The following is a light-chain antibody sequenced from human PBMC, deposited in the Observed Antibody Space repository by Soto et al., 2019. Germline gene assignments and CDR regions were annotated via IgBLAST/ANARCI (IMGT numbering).Light chain of an antibody. J-gene: IGKJ4*01. CDR3: QQYGSSTLT. Sequence: ESVLTQSPGTLSLSPGERATLSCRASQTVSSNYLAWYQQKPGQAPRLLIYGASSRATGIPDTFSGSGSGTDFTLTISRLEPEDFAVYYCQQYGSSTLTFGGGTKVDIK. V-gene: IGKV3-20*01. CDR2: GAS. CDR1: QTVSSNY.